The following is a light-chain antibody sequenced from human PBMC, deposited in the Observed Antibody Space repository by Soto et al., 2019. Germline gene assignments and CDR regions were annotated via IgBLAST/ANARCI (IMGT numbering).Light chain of an antibody. J-gene: IGKJ3*01. CDR2: GAS. Sequence: EIVMTQSPATLSVSPGERATLSCRASQTVSSNLAWYQQKPGQAPRLLIHGASTRAAGIPARFSGSGSGTEFTLTISSLQSEDFAVYYCQQHYTLPFTFGPGTKVDIK. CDR3: QQHYTLPFT. CDR1: QTVSSN. V-gene: IGKV3-15*01.